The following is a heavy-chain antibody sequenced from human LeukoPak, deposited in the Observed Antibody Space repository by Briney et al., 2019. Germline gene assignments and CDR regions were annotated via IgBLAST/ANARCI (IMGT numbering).Heavy chain of an antibody. D-gene: IGHD3-10*01. CDR3: ARDLGYGSGSFFDY. CDR1: GFTFSSYW. V-gene: IGHV3-7*01. J-gene: IGHJ4*02. Sequence: GGSLRLSCAASGFTFSSYWMSWVRQAPGKGLEWVANIKQDGSEKYYVDSVKGRFTISRDNAKNSLYLQMNSLRAEDTAVYYCARDLGYGSGSFFDYWGQGTLVTVSS. CDR2: IKQDGSEK.